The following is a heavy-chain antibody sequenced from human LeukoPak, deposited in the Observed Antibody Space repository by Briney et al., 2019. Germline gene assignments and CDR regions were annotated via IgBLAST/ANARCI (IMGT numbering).Heavy chain of an antibody. Sequence: GGTLRLSCAASGFTFGDYAMTWVRQAPGKGLEWVGFIRSKIYGGTPEYAASVRGRFTISRDDSKGVAYLQMNSLKTEDTAVYYCTRDQTPYYWGQGTLVTVSS. CDR3: TRDQTPYY. V-gene: IGHV3-49*04. J-gene: IGHJ4*02. CDR1: GFTFGDYA. CDR2: IRSKIYGGTP.